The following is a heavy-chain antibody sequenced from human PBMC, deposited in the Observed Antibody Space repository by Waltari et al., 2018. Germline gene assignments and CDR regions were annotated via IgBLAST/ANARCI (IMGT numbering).Heavy chain of an antibody. CDR2: ISYNERNI. Sequence: QVQLVESGGGVVQPGRSLRLSCAASEFTFSSYAMHWVHQAPGKGLEWGAVISYNERNIYYVNTVKGRFTIARDNSKKTLYLQMNSLRPEDTAMYYCVRDFCDRTKCHGMDVWGQGTTVTVSS. J-gene: IGHJ6*02. D-gene: IGHD3-22*01. CDR3: VRDFCDRTKCHGMDV. V-gene: IGHV3-30*04. CDR1: EFTFSSYA.